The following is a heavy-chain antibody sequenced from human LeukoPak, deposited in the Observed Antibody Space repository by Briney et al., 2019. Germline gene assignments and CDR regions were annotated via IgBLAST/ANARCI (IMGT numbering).Heavy chain of an antibody. J-gene: IGHJ4*02. V-gene: IGHV3-30*18. Sequence: GRSLRLSCAASGFTFSNYDMHWVRQAPGKRLEWVAVISYDGTNKYYADSVKGRSTISRDNSKNTLHLQMNSLRAEDTAVYYCAKDDRGNEAPFDYWGQGTLVTVSS. CDR3: AKDDRGNEAPFDY. CDR1: GFTFSNYD. CDR2: ISYDGTNK.